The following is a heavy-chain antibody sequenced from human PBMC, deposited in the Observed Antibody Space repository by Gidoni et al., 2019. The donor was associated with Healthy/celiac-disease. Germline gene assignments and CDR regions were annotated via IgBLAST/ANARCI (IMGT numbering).Heavy chain of an antibody. CDR1: GFTFSSYC. J-gene: IGHJ4*02. D-gene: IGHD3-16*01. CDR2: ISYDGSNK. CDR3: AKDFLGGFDY. Sequence: QVQLVESGGGVVQPGRSLRLSCAASGFTFSSYCMHWVRQAPGKGLEWVAVISYDGSNKYYADSVKGRFTISRDNSKNTLYRQMNSLRAEDTAVYYCAKDFLGGFDYWGQGTLVTVSS. V-gene: IGHV3-30*18.